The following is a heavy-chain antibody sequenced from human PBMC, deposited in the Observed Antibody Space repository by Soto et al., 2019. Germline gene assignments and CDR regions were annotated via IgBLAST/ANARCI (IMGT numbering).Heavy chain of an antibody. J-gene: IGHJ6*02. D-gene: IGHD6-13*01. CDR3: ARDLVAAAPIMDV. V-gene: IGHV4-4*02. CDR1: GVFISSSNW. CDR2: IYHSGST. Sequence: PSETFSLTCAVSGVFISSSNWWSWVRQPPGKGLEWIGEIYHSGSTNYNPSLKSRVTISVDKSKNQFSLKLSSVTAADTAVYYCARDLVAAAPIMDVWGQGTTVTVSS.